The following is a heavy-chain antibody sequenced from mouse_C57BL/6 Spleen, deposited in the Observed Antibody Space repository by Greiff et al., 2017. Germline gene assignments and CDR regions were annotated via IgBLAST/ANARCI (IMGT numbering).Heavy chain of an antibody. J-gene: IGHJ2*01. CDR1: GYTFTSYW. D-gene: IGHD4-1*01. CDR2: IHPNSGST. Sequence: QVQLQQPGAELVKPGASVKLSCKASGYTFTSYWMPWVKQRPGQGLEWIGMIHPNSGSTNYNEKFKSKATLTVDKSSSTAYMQLSSLTSADSAVYYCASRNWDVKGDYFGYWGQGTTLTVAS. V-gene: IGHV1-64*01. CDR3: ASRNWDVKGDYFGY.